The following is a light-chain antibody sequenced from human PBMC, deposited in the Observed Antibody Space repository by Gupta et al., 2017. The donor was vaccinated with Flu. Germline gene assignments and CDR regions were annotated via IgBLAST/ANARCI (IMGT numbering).Light chain of an antibody. CDR2: WAS. Sequence: DIVMTQSPDSLIVSLGERAAITCRSSQSISYSANNKHYSAWYQQKPGHPPKLLISWASTRASGVPDRFSGRGSGTDFTLTINILRAEDVAVYYCQQTYESPRTFGQGTKLEI. CDR3: QQTYESPRT. V-gene: IGKV4-1*01. J-gene: IGKJ2*01. CDR1: QSISYSANNKHY.